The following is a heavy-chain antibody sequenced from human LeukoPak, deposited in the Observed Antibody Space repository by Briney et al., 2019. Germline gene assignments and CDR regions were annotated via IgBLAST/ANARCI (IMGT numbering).Heavy chain of an antibody. Sequence: GGSLRLSCAASGFTFSSYSMNWVRQAPGKGLEWVSYISSSSSTIYYADSVKGRFTISRDNSKNALYLQMNSLRTEDTAVYCCAKDSSYYYIDVWGKGTTVTVSS. CDR3: AKDSSYYYIDV. V-gene: IGHV3-48*01. CDR2: ISSSSSTI. D-gene: IGHD6-6*01. J-gene: IGHJ6*03. CDR1: GFTFSSYS.